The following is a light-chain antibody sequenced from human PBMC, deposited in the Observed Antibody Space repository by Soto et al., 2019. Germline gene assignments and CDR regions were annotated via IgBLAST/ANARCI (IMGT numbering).Light chain of an antibody. J-gene: IGKJ4*01. Sequence: EIVMTQSPATLSVSPGERAALSCMASQSISGNLAWYQQKPGQAPRLLIYGASTRATGIPARFSGSGSGTEFTLTISSLQSEDFAVYYCQQYNNWPLTFGGGTKVEMK. CDR3: QQYNNWPLT. CDR2: GAS. V-gene: IGKV3-15*01. CDR1: QSISGN.